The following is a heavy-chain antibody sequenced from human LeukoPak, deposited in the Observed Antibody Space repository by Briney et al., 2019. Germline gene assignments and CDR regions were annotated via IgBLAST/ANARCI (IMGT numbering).Heavy chain of an antibody. CDR2: IIPIFGTA. Sequence: ASVKVSCKASGYTFTSYYMHWVRQAPGQGLEWMGRIIPIFGTANYAQKFQGRVTITTDESTSTAYMELSSLRSEDTAVYYCARDGIDGDGDYSDYFDYWGQGTLVTVSS. V-gene: IGHV1-69*05. CDR1: GYTFTSYY. J-gene: IGHJ4*02. D-gene: IGHD4-17*01. CDR3: ARDGIDGDGDYSDYFDY.